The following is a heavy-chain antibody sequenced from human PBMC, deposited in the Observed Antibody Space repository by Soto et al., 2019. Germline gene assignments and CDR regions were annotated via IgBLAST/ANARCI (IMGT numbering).Heavy chain of an antibody. CDR2: IKQDGSEK. CDR1: GFTLRTYW. D-gene: IGHD2-2*01. CDR3: ARGGQYHIY. V-gene: IGHV3-7*03. J-gene: IGHJ4*02. Sequence: GSVRLSFAASGFTLRTYWMSWVRQAPGKGLEWVANIKQDGSEKYYVDSVKGRFTISRDNAKNSLDLQINPLRPEDTAVYYCARGGQYHIYWGQGTLVTVSS.